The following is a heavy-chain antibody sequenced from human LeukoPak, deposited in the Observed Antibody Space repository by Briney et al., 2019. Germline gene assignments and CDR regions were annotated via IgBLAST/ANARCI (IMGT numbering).Heavy chain of an antibody. CDR1: GFTFSSYE. Sequence: GGSLRLSCAASGFTFSSYEMNWVRQAPGKGLGWVSYISSSGSTIYYADSVKGRFTISRDNAKNSLYLQMNSLRAEDTAVYYCAREIAAAGTYYYYGMDVWGQGTTVTVSS. J-gene: IGHJ6*02. V-gene: IGHV3-48*03. CDR3: AREIAAAGTYYYYGMDV. CDR2: ISSSGSTI. D-gene: IGHD6-13*01.